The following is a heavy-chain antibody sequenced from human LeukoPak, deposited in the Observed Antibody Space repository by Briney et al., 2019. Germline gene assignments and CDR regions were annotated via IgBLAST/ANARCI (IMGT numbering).Heavy chain of an antibody. D-gene: IGHD3-3*01. CDR3: ARDYDFWSGYPPLFDY. V-gene: IGHV4-59*02. J-gene: IGHJ4*02. CDR2: IYYDGST. CDR1: GGSVNKWY. Sequence: SSETLSLTCSVSGGSVNKWYWSWIRQPPGKGLEWIGYIYYDGSTNYNPSLKNRVTISVDTSNNQFSLELSSVTAADTAMYYCARDYDFWSGYPPLFDYWGQGTLVTVSS.